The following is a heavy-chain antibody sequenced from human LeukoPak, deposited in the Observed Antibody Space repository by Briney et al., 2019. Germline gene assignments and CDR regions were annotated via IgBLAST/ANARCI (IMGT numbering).Heavy chain of an antibody. Sequence: SETLSLTCTVSGGSISSGSYYWSWIRQPAGTGLEWIGRIYTSGSTNYNPSLKSRVTISVDTSKNQFSLKLSSVTAADTAVYYCARDRGYCSGGSCYSAHDAFDIWGQGTMVTVSS. CDR2: IYTSGST. CDR1: GGSISSGSYY. J-gene: IGHJ3*02. V-gene: IGHV4-61*02. D-gene: IGHD2-15*01. CDR3: ARDRGYCSGGSCYSAHDAFDI.